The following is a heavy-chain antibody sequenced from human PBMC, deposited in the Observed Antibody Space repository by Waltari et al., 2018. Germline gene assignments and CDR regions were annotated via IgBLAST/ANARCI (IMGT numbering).Heavy chain of an antibody. Sequence: VQVVESGGGLVQPGGSLRLSCKGSGFPFTDDAIHWIRQAPGKGREWVAIVSYDGKTKYYADSVKGRFTISRDNSKNTLYLDMNSLRAEDTALYYCAKDGGGGETYYKHRYFDFWGQGTLVSVSS. V-gene: IGHV3-30*18. D-gene: IGHD1-26*01. CDR3: AKDGGGGETYYKHRYFDF. J-gene: IGHJ4*02. CDR1: GFPFTDDA. CDR2: VSYDGKTK.